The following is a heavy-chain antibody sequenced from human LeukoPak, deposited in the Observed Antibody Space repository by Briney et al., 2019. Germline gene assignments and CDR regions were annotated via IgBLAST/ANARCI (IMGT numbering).Heavy chain of an antibody. Sequence: SETLSLTCAVSGGSFSGYYWSWIRQPPGKGLEWMGEINQSGSINYNPSLKSRVTISVDTSKKQFSLNLSPVTAADTAVYYCAAGCSSTSCYWYYYMDVWGKGTTVTVSS. CDR1: GGSFSGYY. D-gene: IGHD2-2*01. CDR3: AAGCSSTSCYWYYYMDV. J-gene: IGHJ6*03. CDR2: INQSGSI. V-gene: IGHV4-34*01.